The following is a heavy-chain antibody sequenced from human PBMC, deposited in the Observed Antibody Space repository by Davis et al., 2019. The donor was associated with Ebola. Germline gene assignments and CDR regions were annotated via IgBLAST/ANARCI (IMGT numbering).Heavy chain of an antibody. J-gene: IGHJ4*02. CDR3: ARGPSVVGLDY. V-gene: IGHV4-39*07. D-gene: IGHD1-26*01. CDR1: AGSISSSSYY. Sequence: SETLSLTCTVSAGSISSSSYYWGWIRQPPGKGLEWIGSIYYSGSTNYNPSLKSRVTISVDTSKNQFSLKLSSVTAADMAVYYCARGPSVVGLDYWGQGTLVTVSS. CDR2: IYYSGST.